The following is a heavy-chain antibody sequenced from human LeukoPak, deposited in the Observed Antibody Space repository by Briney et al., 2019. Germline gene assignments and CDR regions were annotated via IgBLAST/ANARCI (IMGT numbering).Heavy chain of an antibody. CDR1: GFTFDDYA. CDR2: ISWNSGSI. D-gene: IGHD6-19*01. CDR3: ARDEGGWYVAFDI. V-gene: IGHV3-9*01. Sequence: PGRSLRLSCAASGFTFDDYAMHWVRQAPGKGLEWVSGISWNSGSIGYADSVKGRFTISRDNAKNSLYLQMNSLRAEDTAVYYCARDEGGWYVAFDIWGQGTMVTVSS. J-gene: IGHJ3*02.